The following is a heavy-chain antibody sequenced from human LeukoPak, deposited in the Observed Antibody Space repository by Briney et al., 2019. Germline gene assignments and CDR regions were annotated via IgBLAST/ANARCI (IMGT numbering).Heavy chain of an antibody. J-gene: IGHJ6*02. V-gene: IGHV1-18*01. Sequence: GVSVKVSCKASGYTFTTYGITWVRQAPGQGLEWMGWVSAYSGDTDYAQSLQGRVTMTTDTSTSTAYMELTTLRSDDTAVYYCARVWYDSGNHLYFYYDLDVWGQGTTVTVSS. CDR1: GYTFTTYG. CDR3: ARVWYDSGNHLYFYYDLDV. D-gene: IGHD3-22*01. CDR2: VSAYSGDT.